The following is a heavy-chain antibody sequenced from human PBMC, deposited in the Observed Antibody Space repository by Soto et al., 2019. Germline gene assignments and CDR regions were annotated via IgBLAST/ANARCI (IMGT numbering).Heavy chain of an antibody. CDR1: GFTFDNYP. D-gene: IGHD1-26*01. J-gene: IGHJ3*01. CDR3: AKDRDGGSYFDLPDSFDV. V-gene: IGHV3-9*01. Sequence: EVLLVESGGGLVQPGRSLKLSCAASGFTFDNYPMHWVRQAPGKGLEWVSTISWNSDKIAYADSVKGRFTVSRDNAKNSLYLQMNSLRVDDTALYYCAKDRDGGSYFDLPDSFDVWCQGTVVTVSS. CDR2: ISWNSDKI.